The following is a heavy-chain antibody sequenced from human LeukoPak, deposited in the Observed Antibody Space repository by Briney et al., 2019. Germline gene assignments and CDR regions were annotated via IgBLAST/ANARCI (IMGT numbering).Heavy chain of an antibody. Sequence: SETLSLTCSVSGGSISSGNYYWTWIRQPPEKGLEWIGYIYYSGSTYYNPSLKSRINISVDTSKNQFSLKLSSVTAADTAVYYCARGPKKSGSSFDPWGQGTLVTVSS. CDR3: ARGPKKSGSSFDP. CDR2: IYYSGST. J-gene: IGHJ5*02. V-gene: IGHV4-30-4*08. D-gene: IGHD5-12*01. CDR1: GGSISSGNYY.